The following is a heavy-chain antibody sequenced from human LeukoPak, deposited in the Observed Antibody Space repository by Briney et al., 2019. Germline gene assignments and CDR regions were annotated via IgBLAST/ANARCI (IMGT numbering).Heavy chain of an antibody. Sequence: GGSLRLSCAASGLIVSSNYMSWVRQAPGKGLEWVSVIYSGGSTYYADSVKGRFTISRDNSKNTLYLQMNSLRAEDTAVYYCARYTHSSGFDYWGQGTLVTVSS. D-gene: IGHD6-19*01. CDR1: GLIVSSNY. J-gene: IGHJ4*02. V-gene: IGHV3-53*01. CDR2: IYSGGST. CDR3: ARYTHSSGFDY.